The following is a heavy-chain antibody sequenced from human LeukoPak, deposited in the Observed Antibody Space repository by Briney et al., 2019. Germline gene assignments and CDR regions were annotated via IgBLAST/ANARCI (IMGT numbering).Heavy chain of an antibody. CDR2: IYHSGST. J-gene: IGHJ5*02. Sequence: SETLSLTCTVSGYSISSGYYWGWIRQPPGKGLEWIGSIYHSGSTYYNPSLKSRVTISVDTSKNQFSLKLSSVTAADTAVYYRARGCSSTSCYYGFDPWGQGTLVTVSS. CDR1: GYSISSGYY. V-gene: IGHV4-38-2*02. D-gene: IGHD2-2*01. CDR3: ARGCSSTSCYYGFDP.